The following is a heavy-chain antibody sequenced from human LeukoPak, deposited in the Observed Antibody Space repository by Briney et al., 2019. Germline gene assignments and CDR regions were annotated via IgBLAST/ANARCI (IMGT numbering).Heavy chain of an antibody. J-gene: IGHJ4*02. D-gene: IGHD2-15*01. CDR1: GGSFSGYY. V-gene: IGHV4-34*01. CDR3: AREGYSRTFDY. Sequence: PSETLSLTCAVYGGSFSGYYWSWIRHPPEKGLEWIGEINHSGSTNYNPPHKSRVTISVDTSKNQSSLKLSSVTAADTAVYYCAREGYSRTFDYWGPGTLVTVSS. CDR2: INHSGST.